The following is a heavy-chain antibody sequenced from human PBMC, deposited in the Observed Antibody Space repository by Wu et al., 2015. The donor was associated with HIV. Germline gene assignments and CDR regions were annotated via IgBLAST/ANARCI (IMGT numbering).Heavy chain of an antibody. CDR3: ARVDYDSSGYYL. J-gene: IGHJ5*02. Sequence: QVQLVQSGAEIKKPGSSVTVSCKASGGTFGTYGISWVRQAPGQGLEWMGWISAYNGNTNYAQKLQGRVTMTTDTSTSTAYMELRSLRSDDTAVYYCARVDYDSSGYYLWGQGTLVTVSS. D-gene: IGHD3-22*01. V-gene: IGHV1-18*01. CDR2: ISAYNGNT. CDR1: GGTFGTYG.